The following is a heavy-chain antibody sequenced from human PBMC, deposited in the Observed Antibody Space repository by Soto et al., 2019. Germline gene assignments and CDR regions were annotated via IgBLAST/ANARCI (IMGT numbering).Heavy chain of an antibody. CDR2: IYWDDDK. Sequence: QITLKESGPTLVKPTQTLTLTCTFSGFSLSTSGVGVGWIRQPPGKALEWLALIYWDDDKRYSPSLKSRLTITKDTSKNQVVHTMTNMDPVDTATYYCAHSNFWSGYFSHYYMDVWGKGTTVTVSS. D-gene: IGHD3-3*01. CDR3: AHSNFWSGYFSHYYMDV. J-gene: IGHJ6*03. V-gene: IGHV2-5*02. CDR1: GFSLSTSGVG.